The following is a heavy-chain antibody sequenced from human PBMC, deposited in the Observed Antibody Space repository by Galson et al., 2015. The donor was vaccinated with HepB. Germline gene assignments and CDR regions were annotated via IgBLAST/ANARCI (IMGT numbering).Heavy chain of an antibody. J-gene: IGHJ4*02. D-gene: IGHD1-26*01. CDR1: GFTFSGSA. CDR3: SRLGDLSGCSSR. V-gene: IGHV3-73*01. CDR2: IRSKAYSYAT. Sequence: SLRLSCAASGFTFSGSAIHWVRQASGKGPEWVGLIRSKAYSYATSYVPSLKGRFTISRDDSKNMAYLHMKSLKTEDTAMYYCSRLGDLSGCSSRWGQGTLVTVSS.